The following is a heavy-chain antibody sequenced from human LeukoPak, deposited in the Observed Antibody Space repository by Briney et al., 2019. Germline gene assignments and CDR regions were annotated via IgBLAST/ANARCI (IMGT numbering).Heavy chain of an antibody. CDR2: INPNSGGT. V-gene: IGHV1-2*02. Sequence: ASVKVSCKASGYTLTGYYMHWVRQAPGQGLEWMGWINPNSGGTNYAQKFQGRVTMTRDTSISTAYMELSRLRSDDTAVYYCARDRVYGALKGPMDVWGKGTTVTISS. D-gene: IGHD5/OR15-5a*01. CDR1: GYTLTGYY. CDR3: ARDRVYGALKGPMDV. J-gene: IGHJ6*03.